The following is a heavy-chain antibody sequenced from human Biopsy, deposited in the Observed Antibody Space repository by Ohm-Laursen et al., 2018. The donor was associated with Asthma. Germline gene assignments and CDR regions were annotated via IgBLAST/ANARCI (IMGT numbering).Heavy chain of an antibody. J-gene: IGHJ4*02. CDR2: ISYDGSSI. D-gene: IGHD6-19*01. CDR3: AREGVAGTHIED. Sequence: SLRLSCSASRFTYEMHCVRQAPGKGLEWVAVISYDGSSIYYADSVKGRFTISRDNSKNTLSLQMNSLTAEDTAVYYCAREGVAGTHIEDWGQGTLVTFS. V-gene: IGHV3-30-3*01. CDR1: RFTYE.